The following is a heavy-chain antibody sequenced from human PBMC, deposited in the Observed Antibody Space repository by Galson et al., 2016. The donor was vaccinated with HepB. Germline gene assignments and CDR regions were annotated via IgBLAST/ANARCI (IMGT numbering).Heavy chain of an antibody. D-gene: IGHD1-26*01. V-gene: IGHV1-69*06. Sequence: SVKVSCKASGGTFSSYAISWVRQAPGQGLEWMGGIIPIFGTANYAQKFQGRVTITADKSTSTAYMELSSLRSEDTAVDYCARVGGGSYYGGLDYWVQGTLVTVSS. CDR2: IIPIFGTA. CDR1: GGTFSSYA. J-gene: IGHJ4*02. CDR3: ARVGGGSYYGGLDY.